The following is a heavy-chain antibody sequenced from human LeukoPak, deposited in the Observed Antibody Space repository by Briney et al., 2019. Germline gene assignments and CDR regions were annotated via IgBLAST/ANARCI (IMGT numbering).Heavy chain of an antibody. CDR2: IIPIFGAA. CDR3: ARDGSLGYCSSTSCPNYYYYGMDV. D-gene: IGHD2-2*01. J-gene: IGHJ6*02. CDR1: GGTFSSYA. Sequence: SVKVSCKASGGTFSSYAISWVREAPGGGLGWVGGIIPIFGAANYAQKFQGRVTITADESTSTAYMGLSSLRSEDTAVYYCARDGSLGYCSSTSCPNYYYYGMDVWGQGTTVTVSS. V-gene: IGHV1-69*13.